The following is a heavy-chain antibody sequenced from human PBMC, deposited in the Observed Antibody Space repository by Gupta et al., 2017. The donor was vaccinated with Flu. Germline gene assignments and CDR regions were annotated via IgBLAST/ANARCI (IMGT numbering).Heavy chain of an antibody. CDR2: IIPIFGTA. CDR1: GGTFSSYA. D-gene: IGHD6-19*01. J-gene: IGHJ6*02. CDR3: ARSPVAGTRDYYYGMDV. Sequence: QVQLVQSGAEVKKPGSSVKVSCKAPGGTFSSYAISWVRQAPGQGLEWMGGIIPIFGTANYAQKFQGRVTITADESTSTAYMELSSLRSEDTAVYYCARSPVAGTRDYYYGMDVWGQGTTVTVSS. V-gene: IGHV1-69*01.